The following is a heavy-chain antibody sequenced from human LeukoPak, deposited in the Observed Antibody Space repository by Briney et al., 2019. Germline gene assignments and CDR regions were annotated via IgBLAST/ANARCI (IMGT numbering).Heavy chain of an antibody. D-gene: IGHD4/OR15-4a*01. Sequence: GGSLRLSCAASGFTFSSYEMNWVRQAPGKGLEWVSYISSSGSTIYYADSVKGRFTISRDNAKNSLYLQMNSLRAEDTAVYYCARVFGAGYSDYWGQGTLVTVSS. CDR1: GFTFSSYE. J-gene: IGHJ4*02. CDR2: ISSSGSTI. V-gene: IGHV3-48*03. CDR3: ARVFGAGYSDY.